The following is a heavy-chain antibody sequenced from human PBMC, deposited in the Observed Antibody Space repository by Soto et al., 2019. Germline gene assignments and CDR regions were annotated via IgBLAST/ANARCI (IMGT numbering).Heavy chain of an antibody. CDR2: IYPGDSDT. J-gene: IGHJ5*01. V-gene: IGHV5-51*01. D-gene: IGHD6-6*01. CDR3: ARQKGSSSSHYRRGWFDS. Sequence: GESLKISCKGSGYSFTSYWIGWVRQMPGKGLEWMGIIYPGDSDTRYSPSFQGQVTISADKSISTAYLQWSSLKASDTAMYYCARQKGSSSSHYRRGWFDSWGQGTLVTVSS. CDR1: GYSFTSYW.